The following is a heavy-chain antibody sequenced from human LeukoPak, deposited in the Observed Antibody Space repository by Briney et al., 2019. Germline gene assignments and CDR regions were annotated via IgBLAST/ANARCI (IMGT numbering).Heavy chain of an antibody. CDR3: ARAIDYGDHGGHFDY. J-gene: IGHJ4*02. Sequence: PSETLSLTCTVSGGSISSYYWSWIRQPPGKGLEWIGEINHSGGTNYNPSLKSRVTISVDTSKNQFSLKLSSVTAADTAVYYCARAIDYGDHGGHFDYWGQGTLVTVSS. V-gene: IGHV4-34*01. CDR2: INHSGGT. D-gene: IGHD4-17*01. CDR1: GGSISSYY.